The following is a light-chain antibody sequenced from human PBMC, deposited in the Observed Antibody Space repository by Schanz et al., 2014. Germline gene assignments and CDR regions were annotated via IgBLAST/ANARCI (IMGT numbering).Light chain of an antibody. CDR2: SAS. J-gene: IGKJ2*01. V-gene: IGKV3-15*01. CDR3: QQYNNWPRGT. CDR1: QSVSSS. Sequence: EIVMTQSPATLSVSPGEGVTLSCRASQSVSSSLAWYQQKPGQAPRLLIYSASTRATDIPARFSGSGSGTEFTLHISSLQSEDVAVYYCQQYNNWPRGTFGQGTKLDIK.